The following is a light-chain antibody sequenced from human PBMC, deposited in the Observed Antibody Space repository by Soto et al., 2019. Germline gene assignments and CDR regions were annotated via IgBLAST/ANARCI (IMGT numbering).Light chain of an antibody. CDR2: EGS. J-gene: IGLJ2*01. V-gene: IGLV2-23*03. CDR3: CSYPDSSTFVV. CDR1: SSDVGSYNL. Sequence: QSALTQPASVSGSPGQSITISCTGTSSDVGSYNLVSWYQHYPGNAPKLMIYEGSKRSSGVSNRFSGSKSGNTASLTISGLQAEDEADYYCCSYPDSSTFVVFGGGTKLTVL.